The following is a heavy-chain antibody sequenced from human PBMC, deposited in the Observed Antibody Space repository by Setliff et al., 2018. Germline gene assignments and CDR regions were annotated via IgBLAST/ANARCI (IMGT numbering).Heavy chain of an antibody. CDR2: ISSSSGLI. CDR1: GFTFSTYA. Sequence: QTGGSLRLSCAASGFTFSTYAMNWLRQAPGKGLEWVSYISSSSGLIYYADSVKGRFTISRDNSKNTLYLQMNGLRAEDTAVYYCAKDNEGDGWDYWGQGTLVTVSS. D-gene: IGHD6-19*01. CDR3: AKDNEGDGWDY. J-gene: IGHJ4*02. V-gene: IGHV3-48*01.